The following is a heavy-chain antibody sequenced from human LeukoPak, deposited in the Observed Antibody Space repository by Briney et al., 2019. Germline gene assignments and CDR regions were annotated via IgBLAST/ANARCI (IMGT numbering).Heavy chain of an antibody. J-gene: IGHJ6*03. CDR2: MNPNSGNT. D-gene: IGHD3-22*01. Sequence: ASVKVSRKASGYTFTSYDINWVRQATGQGLEWMGWMNPNSGNTGYAQKFQGRVTITRNTSISTAYMELSSLRSEDTAVYYCARGPSHDSSGYYYYYYMDVWGKGTTVTVSS. CDR3: ARGPSHDSSGYYYYYYMDV. V-gene: IGHV1-8*03. CDR1: GYTFTSYD.